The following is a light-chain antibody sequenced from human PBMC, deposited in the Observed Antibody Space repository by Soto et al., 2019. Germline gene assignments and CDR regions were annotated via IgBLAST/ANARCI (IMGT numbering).Light chain of an antibody. CDR1: QSVSNNY. Sequence: IVLMQSPGTLSLSPGERATLSCRASQSVSNNYVAWYQQKPGQAPRLLIAGASSKATGIPDRFSGSGSATDFTLTISRLEPEDFAVYYCQQYVSSPPLTFGGGTKVEIK. CDR2: GAS. CDR3: QQYVSSPPLT. J-gene: IGKJ4*01. V-gene: IGKV3-20*01.